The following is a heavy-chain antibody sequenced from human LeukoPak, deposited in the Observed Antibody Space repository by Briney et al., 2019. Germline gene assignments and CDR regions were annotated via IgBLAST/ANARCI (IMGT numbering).Heavy chain of an antibody. J-gene: IGHJ4*02. CDR2: IYYSGSI. D-gene: IGHD5-24*01. Sequence: SETLSLTCTVSGGSISSYYWSWIRQPPGKGLEWIGYIYYSGSINYNPSLKSRVTISVDTSKNQFSLKLSSVTAADTAVYYCARHSRDGYNYAWRFFDYWGQGTLVTVSS. V-gene: IGHV4-59*08. CDR1: GGSISSYY. CDR3: ARHSRDGYNYAWRFFDY.